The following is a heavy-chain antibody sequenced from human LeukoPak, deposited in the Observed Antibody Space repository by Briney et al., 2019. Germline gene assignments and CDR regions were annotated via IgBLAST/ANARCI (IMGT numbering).Heavy chain of an antibody. Sequence: SETLSLTCTVSGGSISSYYWSWIRQPPGKGLEWIGYIYYSGSTNYNPSLKSRVTISVDTSKNQFSLKLSSVTAADTAVYYCAREEALYGMDVWGQGTTATVSS. CDR3: AREEALYGMDV. J-gene: IGHJ6*02. V-gene: IGHV4-59*01. CDR1: GGSISSYY. CDR2: IYYSGST.